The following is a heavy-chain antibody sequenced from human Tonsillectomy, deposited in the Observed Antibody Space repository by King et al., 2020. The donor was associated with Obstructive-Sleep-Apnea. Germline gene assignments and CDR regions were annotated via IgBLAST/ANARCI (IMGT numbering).Heavy chain of an antibody. V-gene: IGHV3-11*01. D-gene: IGHD1-26*01. Sequence: VQLVQSGGGLVKPGGSLRFSCAASGFIFSDYYMSWIRQAPGKGLEWGSYISSSGSTIYYADSVKGRFTISRDNAKNSLYLQMNSLRAEDTAVYYCARDDDSGYFQHWGQGTLVTVSS. CDR2: ISSSGSTI. CDR3: ARDDDSGYFQH. CDR1: GFIFSDYY. J-gene: IGHJ1*01.